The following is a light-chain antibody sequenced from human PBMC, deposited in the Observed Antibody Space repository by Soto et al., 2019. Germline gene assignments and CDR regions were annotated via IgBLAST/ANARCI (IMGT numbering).Light chain of an antibody. Sequence: QSVLTQPPSVSATPGQKVTISCSGSGSNLGRNYVSWYQQLPGTAPKLLIYDNVYRFSGIPDRFSASKSGTSATLGITGLQTGDEGDYYCGSWENILRAYVFGTGTKVTVL. CDR3: GSWENILRAYV. V-gene: IGLV1-51*01. CDR2: DNV. J-gene: IGLJ1*01. CDR1: GSNLGRNY.